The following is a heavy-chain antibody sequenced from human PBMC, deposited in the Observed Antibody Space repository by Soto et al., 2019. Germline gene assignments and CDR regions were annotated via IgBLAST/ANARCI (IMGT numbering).Heavy chain of an antibody. CDR2: INPIFGTP. CDR1: GCTFSSYA. V-gene: IGHV1-69*06. CDR3: AREGRVFDY. J-gene: IGHJ4*02. Sequence: ASVKVSCKASGCTFSSYAISWVRQAPGQGLEWMGGINPIFGTPHYAQKYQGRVTITADTFTNTAYMELTRLTSDDTAVYFRAREGRVFDYWGQGTLVTSPQ.